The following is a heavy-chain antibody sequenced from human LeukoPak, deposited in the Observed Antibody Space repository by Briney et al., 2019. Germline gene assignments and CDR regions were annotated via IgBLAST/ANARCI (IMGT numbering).Heavy chain of an antibody. V-gene: IGHV3-23*01. Sequence: GGSLRLSCAASGFTLSSRAMSWVRQAPGKGLEWVSAISESGDATYYADSVRGRFTISRDNSKNTLYLQMNRLRVDDTAIYYCAKDRDYWGQGTLVTVSS. CDR1: GFTLSSRA. CDR3: AKDRDY. J-gene: IGHJ4*02. CDR2: ISESGDAT.